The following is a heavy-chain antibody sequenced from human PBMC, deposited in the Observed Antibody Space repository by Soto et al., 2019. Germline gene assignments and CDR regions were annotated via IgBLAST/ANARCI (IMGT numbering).Heavy chain of an antibody. J-gene: IGHJ6*02. CDR3: ARSFVVPAAMSFDRYYYFGMDV. CDR1: GFTVSSNY. V-gene: IGHV3-66*01. CDR2: IYSGGST. Sequence: EVQLVESGGGLVQPGGSLRLSCAASGFTVSSNYMSWVRQAPGKGLEWVSVIYSGGSTYYADSVKGRFTISRDNSKNTXYXQLXRLRPADSAVYYCARSFVVPAAMSFDRYYYFGMDVWGQGTTDTVFS. D-gene: IGHD2-2*01.